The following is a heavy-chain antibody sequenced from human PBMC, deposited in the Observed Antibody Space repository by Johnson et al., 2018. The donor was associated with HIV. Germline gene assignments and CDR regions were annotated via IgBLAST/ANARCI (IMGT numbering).Heavy chain of an antibody. J-gene: IGHJ3*02. CDR3: ARDRGLWERNDAGAFDI. CDR1: GFIFSSYA. D-gene: IGHD1-26*01. CDR2: VNQDGSAK. V-gene: IGHV3-7*01. Sequence: VQLVESGGGVVQPGRSLRLSCAASGFIFSSYAMHWVRQAPGKGLEYVANVNQDGSAKFYVDSVKGRFTISRDNAKNSLYLQMNSLRAEDTAVYYCARDRGLWERNDAGAFDICGQGTMVTVSS.